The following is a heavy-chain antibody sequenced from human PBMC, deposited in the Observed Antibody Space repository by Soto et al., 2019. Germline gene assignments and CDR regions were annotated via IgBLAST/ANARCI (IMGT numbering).Heavy chain of an antibody. D-gene: IGHD3-16*01. V-gene: IGHV4-61*01. CDR3: AAGGFLHWFGP. Sequence: SETLSLTCTVSGGSVSSGRFYWSWIRQPPGKGLEWIGYIYYSGSTKYNPSLRSRVTISVDTSNNEFSLSLISMTAADTAVYYCAAGGFLHWFGPWRQGTLVTVSS. J-gene: IGHJ5*02. CDR1: GGSVSSGRFY. CDR2: IYYSGST.